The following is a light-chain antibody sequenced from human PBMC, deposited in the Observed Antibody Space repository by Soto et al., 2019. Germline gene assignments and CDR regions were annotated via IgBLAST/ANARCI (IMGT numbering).Light chain of an antibody. CDR1: QSVLHSSNNKNY. Sequence: DIVMTQSPDSLAVSLGERATSNCKSSQSVLHSSNNKNYLAWYQQKPGQPPKLLIYWASTRESGVPDRFSGSGSGTDFTLTISSLQAEDVAVYSCQQYYSSPPTFGQGTKVEIK. V-gene: IGKV4-1*01. CDR2: WAS. CDR3: QQYYSSPPT. J-gene: IGKJ1*01.